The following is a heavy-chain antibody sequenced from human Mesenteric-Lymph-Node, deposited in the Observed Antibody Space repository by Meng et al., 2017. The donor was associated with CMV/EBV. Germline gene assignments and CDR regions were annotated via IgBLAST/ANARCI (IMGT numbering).Heavy chain of an antibody. Sequence: GSLRLSCSVSGASVSSDSYYWSWIRQPPGKGLEWIGYIYFTGTTNYNPSLKSRVTISLDTSKNHFSLELSSVTAADTAVYYCARGGSWFDPWGQGTLVTVSS. J-gene: IGHJ5*02. CDR2: IYFTGTT. V-gene: IGHV4-61*03. CDR3: ARGGSWFDP. CDR1: GASVSSDSYY.